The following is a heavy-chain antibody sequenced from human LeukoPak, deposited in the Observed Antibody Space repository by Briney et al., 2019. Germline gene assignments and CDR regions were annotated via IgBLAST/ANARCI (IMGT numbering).Heavy chain of an antibody. CDR2: ISSSGSTI. CDR1: GFTFSSYE. J-gene: IGHJ4*02. Sequence: GGSLRLSCAASGFTFSSYEMNWVRQAPGKGLEWVSYISSSGSTIYYADSVKGRFTISRDNSKNILYLQMSSLTAEDTAVYYCAKTFPYGTTWFGFCDYWGQGALVTVSS. V-gene: IGHV3-48*03. D-gene: IGHD3-10*01. CDR3: AKTFPYGTTWFGFCDY.